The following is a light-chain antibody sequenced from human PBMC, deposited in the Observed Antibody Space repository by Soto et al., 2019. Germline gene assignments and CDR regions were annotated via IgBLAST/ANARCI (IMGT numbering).Light chain of an antibody. CDR2: EVT. Sequence: SALTQPPSASGSLGQSVTLSCTGTSSDVGGYNYVSWHQQHPGKAPKVMIYEVTKRPPGVPDRFSGSKSGNTASLTVSGLQPEDDADYYCSSFAGGGNPVLLGGGTKVTVL. J-gene: IGLJ2*01. V-gene: IGLV2-8*01. CDR3: SSFAGGGNPVL. CDR1: SSDVGGYNY.